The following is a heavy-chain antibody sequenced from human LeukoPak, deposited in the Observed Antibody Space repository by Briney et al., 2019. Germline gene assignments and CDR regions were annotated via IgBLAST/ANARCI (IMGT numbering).Heavy chain of an antibody. Sequence: GGSLRLSCAASGFTVSSNYMSWARQAPGKGLEWVSVIYSGGSTYYADSVKGRFTISRDNSKNTLYLQMNSLRAEDTAVYYCARDPTAVDTGYWGQGTLVTVSS. CDR3: ARDPTAVDTGY. CDR1: GFTVSSNY. CDR2: IYSGGST. D-gene: IGHD5-18*01. V-gene: IGHV3-53*01. J-gene: IGHJ4*02.